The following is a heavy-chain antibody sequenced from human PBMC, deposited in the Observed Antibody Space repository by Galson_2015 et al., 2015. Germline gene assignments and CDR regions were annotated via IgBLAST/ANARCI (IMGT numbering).Heavy chain of an antibody. J-gene: IGHJ4*02. CDR1: GFTFSDYY. V-gene: IGHV3-11*01. CDR3: ARDSGEGGGVPYSSSSPVFDY. D-gene: IGHD6-6*01. CDR2: ISSSGSTI. Sequence: SLRLSCAASGFTFSDYYMSWIRQAPGKGLEWVSYISSSGSTIYYADSVKGRFTISRDNAKNSLYLQMNSLRAEDTAVYYCARDSGEGGGVPYSSSSPVFDYWGQGTLVTVSS.